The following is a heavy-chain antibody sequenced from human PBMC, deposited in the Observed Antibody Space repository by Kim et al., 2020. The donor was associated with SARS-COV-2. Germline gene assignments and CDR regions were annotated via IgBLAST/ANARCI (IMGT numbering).Heavy chain of an antibody. CDR3: ARDLPGIAGTGWGGYYYYYGMDV. J-gene: IGHJ6*02. D-gene: IGHD6-13*01. CDR1: GFTVSSNY. V-gene: IGHV3-53*01. Sequence: GGSLRLSCAASGFTVSSNYMSWVRQAPGKGLEWVSVIYSGGSTYYADSVKGRFTISRDNSKNTLYLQMNSLRAEDTAVYYCARDLPGIAGTGWGGYYYYYGMDVWGQGTTVTVSS. CDR2: IYSGGST.